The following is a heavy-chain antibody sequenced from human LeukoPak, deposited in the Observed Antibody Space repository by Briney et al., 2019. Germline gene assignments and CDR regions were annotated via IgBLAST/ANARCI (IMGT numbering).Heavy chain of an antibody. CDR2: INHSGST. D-gene: IGHD7-27*01. CDR3: ARENWGPRSHFDY. Sequence: TSETLSLTCAVYGGSFSGYYWSWIRQPPRKGLEWVGEINHSGSTNYNPSLKSRVTISVDTSKNQFSLKLSSVTAADTAVYYCARENWGPRSHFDYWGQGTLVTVSS. CDR1: GGSFSGYY. V-gene: IGHV4-34*01. J-gene: IGHJ4*02.